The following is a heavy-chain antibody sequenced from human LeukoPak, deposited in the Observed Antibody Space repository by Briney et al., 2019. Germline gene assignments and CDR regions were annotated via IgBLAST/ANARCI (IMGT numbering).Heavy chain of an antibody. D-gene: IGHD3-9*01. V-gene: IGHV3-23*01. CDR3: AKWGDYDVLTGYYVSDY. CDR2: ITGSGGNT. J-gene: IGHJ4*02. Sequence: GGSLRLSCAASGFTFSNYAMSWVRQAPGKGLEWVSAITGSGGNTYYADSVKGRFTISRDNSKNTVLLQMNSLRVEDTAVYYCAKWGDYDVLTGYYVSDYWGQGTLVTVSS. CDR1: GFTFSNYA.